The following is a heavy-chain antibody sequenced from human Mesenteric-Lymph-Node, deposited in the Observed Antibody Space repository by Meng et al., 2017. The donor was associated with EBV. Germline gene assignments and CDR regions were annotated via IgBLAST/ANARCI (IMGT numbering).Heavy chain of an antibody. CDR3: ARVGRFLGPTDY. CDR2: ISSSSSYI. Sequence: EVQLVESGGGLVKPGGARRLSCAASGFTFSSYSMNWVRQAPGKGLEWVSSISSSSSYIYYADSMKGRFTISRDNAKNSLYLQMNSLRAEDTAVYYCARVGRFLGPTDYWGQGTLVTVSS. CDR1: GFTFSSYS. V-gene: IGHV3-21*01. D-gene: IGHD3-3*01. J-gene: IGHJ4*02.